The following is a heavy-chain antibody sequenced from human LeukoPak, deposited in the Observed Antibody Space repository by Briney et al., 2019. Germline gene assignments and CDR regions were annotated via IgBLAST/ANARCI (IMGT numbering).Heavy chain of an antibody. J-gene: IGHJ5*02. CDR2: MNPNSGNT. CDR1: GYTFTSYD. Sequence: ASVKVSSKASGYTFTSYDINWVRQATGQGLEWMGWMNPNSGNTGYAQKLQGRVTMTRNTSISTAYMELSSLRSEDTAVYYCARTLGDCSSTSCYWYNWFDPWGQGTLVTVSS. D-gene: IGHD2-2*01. CDR3: ARTLGDCSSTSCYWYNWFDP. V-gene: IGHV1-8*01.